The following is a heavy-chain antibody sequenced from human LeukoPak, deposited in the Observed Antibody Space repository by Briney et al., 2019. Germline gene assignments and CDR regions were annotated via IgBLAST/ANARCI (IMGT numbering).Heavy chain of an antibody. CDR2: ISGTAENT. CDR3: ANQRGGF. CDR1: GFIFSSYP. V-gene: IGHV3-23*01. Sequence: GGPLRLSCAASGFIFSSYPMSWVCQAPGKGLGWVSAISGTAENTYYADSVKGRFSISRDNSRNTVHLQMNSLRPEDTAVYYCANQRGGFWGQGTLVTVSS. J-gene: IGHJ4*02. D-gene: IGHD3-10*01.